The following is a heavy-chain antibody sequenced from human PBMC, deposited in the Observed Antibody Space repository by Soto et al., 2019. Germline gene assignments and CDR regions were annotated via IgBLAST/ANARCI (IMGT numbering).Heavy chain of an antibody. J-gene: IGHJ4*02. V-gene: IGHV3-23*01. CDR3: ARGRYDYSNYYFDY. CDR2: ISGSSGST. CDR1: GFTFSSYA. D-gene: IGHD4-4*01. Sequence: PGGSLRLSCAASGFTFSSYAMSWVRQAPGKGLEWVSAISGSSGSTYYADSVKGRFTISRDNSKNTLYLQMNSLRAEDTAVYYCARGRYDYSNYYFDYCGQGTLVTVSS.